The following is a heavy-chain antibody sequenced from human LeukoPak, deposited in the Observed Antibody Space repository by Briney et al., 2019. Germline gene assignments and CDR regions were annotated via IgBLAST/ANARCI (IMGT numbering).Heavy chain of an antibody. Sequence: GASVKVSCKASGGTFSSYAISWVRQAPGQGLEWMGRIIPILGIANYAQKFQGRVTITADKSTSTAYMELSSLRSEDTAVYYCARGSRSYYEGEGWFDPWGQETLATVSS. CDR3: ARGSRSYYEGEGWFDP. CDR2: IIPILGIA. V-gene: IGHV1-69*04. D-gene: IGHD1-26*01. J-gene: IGHJ5*02. CDR1: GGTFSSYA.